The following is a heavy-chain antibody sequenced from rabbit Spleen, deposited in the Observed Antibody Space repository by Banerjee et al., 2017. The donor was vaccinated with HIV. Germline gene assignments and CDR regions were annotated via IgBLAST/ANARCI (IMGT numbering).Heavy chain of an antibody. Sequence: QEQLVESGGGLVQPGGSLKLSCTASGFSFSNKAVMCWVRQAPGKGLEWIACINAITGKAVYASWAKGRFTFSKTSSTTVTLQMTSLTAADTATYFCARGLNGDYCYSMNLWGQGTLVTVS. CDR1: GFSFSNKAV. J-gene: IGHJ4*01. V-gene: IGHV1S45*01. CDR2: INAITGKA. CDR3: ARGLNGDYCYSMNL. D-gene: IGHD2-1*01.